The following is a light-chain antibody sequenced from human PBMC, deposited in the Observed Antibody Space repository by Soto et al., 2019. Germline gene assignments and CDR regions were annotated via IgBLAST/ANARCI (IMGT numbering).Light chain of an antibody. CDR2: DVS. Sequence: DIQMAQSPSILSASVGDRITITCRASQSVSSWLAWYQQKPGKAPKLLISDVSNLESGVPSRFSGSTSGTEFTLTISSLQPDDFATYYCQQYTVFGQGTRV. J-gene: IGKJ1*01. CDR3: QQYTV. V-gene: IGKV1-5*01. CDR1: QSVSSW.